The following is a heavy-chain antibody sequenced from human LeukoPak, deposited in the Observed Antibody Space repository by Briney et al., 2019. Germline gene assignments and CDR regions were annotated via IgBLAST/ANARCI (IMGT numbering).Heavy chain of an antibody. CDR2: IYYSGST. CDR1: GGSISSSSYY. Sequence: SETLSLTCTVSGGSISSSSYYWGWIRQPPGKGLEWIGSIYYSGSTYYNPPLKSRVTISVDTSKNQFSLKLSSVTAADTAVYYCAKYGNSGWVIDNWGQGTLVTVSS. D-gene: IGHD6-19*01. V-gene: IGHV4-39*01. J-gene: IGHJ4*02. CDR3: AKYGNSGWVIDN.